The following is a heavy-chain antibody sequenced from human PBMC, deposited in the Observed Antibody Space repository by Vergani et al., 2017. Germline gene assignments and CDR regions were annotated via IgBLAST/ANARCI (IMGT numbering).Heavy chain of an antibody. J-gene: IGHJ4*02. CDR2: IWYDGSNK. D-gene: IGHD6-19*01. Sequence: QVQLVESGGGVVQPGRSLRLSCAASGFTFSSYGMHWVRQAPGKGLEWVAVIWYDGSNKYYADSVKGRFTISRDNSKNTLYLQMNSLRAEDTAVYYCAPLGSGGEIDYWGQGTLVTVSS. V-gene: IGHV3-33*01. CDR3: APLGSGGEIDY. CDR1: GFTFSSYG.